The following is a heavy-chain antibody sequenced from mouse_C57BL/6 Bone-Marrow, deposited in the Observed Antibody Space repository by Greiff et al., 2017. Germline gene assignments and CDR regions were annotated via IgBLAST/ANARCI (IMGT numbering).Heavy chain of an antibody. D-gene: IGHD1-1*01. CDR3: APPIIYYYGPHYFDY. CDR1: GFSLSTFGMG. CDR2: IWWDDDK. V-gene: IGHV8-8*01. J-gene: IGHJ2*01. Sequence: QVTLKVSGPGILQPSQTLSLTCSFSGFSLSTFGMGVGWIRQPSGKGLEWLAHIWWDDDKYYNPALKSRLTISKDTSKNQVFLKIANVDTADTATYYCAPPIIYYYGPHYFDYWGQGTTLTVSS.